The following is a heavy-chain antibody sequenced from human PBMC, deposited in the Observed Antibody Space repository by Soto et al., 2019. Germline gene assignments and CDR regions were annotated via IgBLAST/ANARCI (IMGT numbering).Heavy chain of an antibody. V-gene: IGHV1-18*01. CDR2: ISAYNGNT. CDR1: GYTFTSYG. D-gene: IGHD3-16*01. Sequence: ASVKVSCKASGYTFTSYGISWVRQAPGQGLEWMGWISAYNGNTNYAQKLQGRVTMTTDTPTSTAYMELRSLRSDDTAVYYCRLWDPNYYYGMDVWGQGTTVTVSS. CDR3: RLWDPNYYYGMDV. J-gene: IGHJ6*02.